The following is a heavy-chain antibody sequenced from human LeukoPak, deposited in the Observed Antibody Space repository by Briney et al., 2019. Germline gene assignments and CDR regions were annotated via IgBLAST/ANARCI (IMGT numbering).Heavy chain of an antibody. V-gene: IGHV3-48*03. CDR3: AREIASEYCSGGSCYPYYYYGMDV. D-gene: IGHD2-15*01. CDR1: GFTFSSYE. J-gene: IGHJ6*02. CDR2: ISSSGSTI. Sequence: GGSLRLSCAASGFTFSSYEMNWVRQAPGKGLEWVSYISSSGSTIYYADSVKGRFTISGDNAKNSLYLQMNSLRAEDTAVYYCAREIASEYCSGGSCYPYYYYGMDVWGQGTTVTVSS.